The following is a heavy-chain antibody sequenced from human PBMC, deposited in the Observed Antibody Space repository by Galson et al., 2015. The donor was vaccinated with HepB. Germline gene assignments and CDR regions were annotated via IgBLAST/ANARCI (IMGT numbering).Heavy chain of an antibody. J-gene: IGHJ3*02. Sequence: SVKVSCKASGGTFSSYAISWVRQAPGQGLEWMGRINPNSGGTNYAQKFQGRVTMTRDTSISTAYMELSRLRSDDTAVYYCARVLGPSRVLDQAAFDIWGQGTMVTVSS. CDR2: INPNSGGT. D-gene: IGHD3/OR15-3a*01. V-gene: IGHV1-2*06. CDR3: ARVLGPSRVLDQAAFDI. CDR1: GGTFSSYA.